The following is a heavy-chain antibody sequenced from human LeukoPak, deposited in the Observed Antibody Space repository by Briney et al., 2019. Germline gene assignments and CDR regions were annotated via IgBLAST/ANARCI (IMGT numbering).Heavy chain of an antibody. CDR2: MNPNSGNT. Sequence: EASVKVSCKASGYTFTSYDINWVRQATGQGLEWMGWMNPNSGNTGYAQKFQGRVTMTRNTSISTAYMELSSLRSEDTAVYYCARGVGATVSYWFDPWGQGTLVTASS. D-gene: IGHD1-26*01. CDR1: GYTFTSYD. J-gene: IGHJ5*02. CDR3: ARGVGATVSYWFDP. V-gene: IGHV1-8*01.